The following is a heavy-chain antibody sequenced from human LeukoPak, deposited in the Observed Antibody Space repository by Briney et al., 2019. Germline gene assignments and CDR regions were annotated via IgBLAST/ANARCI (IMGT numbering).Heavy chain of an antibody. CDR1: GGSFSGYY. CDR2: MNHSGST. D-gene: IGHD3-22*01. J-gene: IGHJ4*02. V-gene: IGHV4-34*01. CDR3: ARQRRALYYYDSSGQFLFDY. Sequence: PSETLSLTCAVYGGSFSGYYWSWIRQPPGKGLEWIGEMNHSGSTNYNPSLKSRVTISVDTSKNQFSLKLSSVTAADTAVYYCARQRRALYYYDSSGQFLFDYWGQGTLVTVSS.